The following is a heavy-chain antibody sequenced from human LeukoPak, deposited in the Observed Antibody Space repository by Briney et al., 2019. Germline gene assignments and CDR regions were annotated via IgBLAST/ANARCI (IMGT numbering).Heavy chain of an antibody. V-gene: IGHV1-69*01. CDR2: IIPIFGTA. D-gene: IGHD3-22*01. CDR3: AREGKSYYYDSSGYSHWFDY. CDR1: GGTFSSYA. J-gene: IGHJ4*02. Sequence: SVKVSCKASGGTFSSYAISWVRQAPGQGLEWMGGIIPIFGTANYAQKFQGRVTITADESTSTAYMELSSLRSEDTAVYYCAREGKSYYYDSSGYSHWFDYWGQGTLVTVSS.